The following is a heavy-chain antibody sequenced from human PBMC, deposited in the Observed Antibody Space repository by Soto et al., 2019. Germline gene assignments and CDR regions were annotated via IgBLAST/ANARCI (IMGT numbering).Heavy chain of an antibody. J-gene: IGHJ4*02. CDR2: ITGSSGTT. D-gene: IGHD1-1*01. CDR1: GFTFYKYA. CDR3: AKIKRPTRQMGTSHFDY. V-gene: IGHV3-23*01. Sequence: EVHLLESGGGLVQPGGSLRLSCAASGFTFYKYATSWVRHVQGKGLEWVATITGSSGTTHYSDSVRGRFIISRDNSNDTLSLEMSDVRPGVTATYYCAKIKRPTRQMGTSHFDYWGQGGLVTVSS.